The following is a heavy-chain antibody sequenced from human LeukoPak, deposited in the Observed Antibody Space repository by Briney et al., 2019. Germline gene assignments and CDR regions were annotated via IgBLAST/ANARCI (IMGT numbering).Heavy chain of an antibody. D-gene: IGHD2-8*01. CDR3: ARGRRYCTNGVCYRYFDY. J-gene: IGHJ4*02. CDR2: IYYSGST. Sequence: SETLSLTCTVSGGSISSYYWSWIRQSPGKGLECIGYIYYSGSTNYNPSLKSRVTISVDTSKNQFSLKLSSVTAADTAVYYCARGRRYCTNGVCYRYFDYWGQGTLVTVSS. V-gene: IGHV4-59*12. CDR1: GGSISSYY.